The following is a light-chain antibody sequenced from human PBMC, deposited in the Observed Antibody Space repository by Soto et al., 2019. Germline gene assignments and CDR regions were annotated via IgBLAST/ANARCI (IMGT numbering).Light chain of an antibody. Sequence: DIQMTQSPATRSASVGDRVTITCRASQSINSWLAWYQQKPGKAPKLLIYKAASLETGVPSRFSGSGSGTEFTLTISSLQPDDFATYYCQQYNSDPPTFGPGTKVDIK. V-gene: IGKV1-5*03. CDR1: QSINSW. CDR2: KAA. J-gene: IGKJ3*01. CDR3: QQYNSDPPT.